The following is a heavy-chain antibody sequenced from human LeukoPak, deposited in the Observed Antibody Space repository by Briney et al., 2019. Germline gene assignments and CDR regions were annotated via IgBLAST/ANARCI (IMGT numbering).Heavy chain of an antibody. CDR2: IKQDGSDK. D-gene: IGHD6-19*01. CDR3: ARQVQYRSGYFPPDP. CDR1: GFTFSSFW. Sequence: GGSLRLSCAASGFTFSSFWMSWVRQAPGKGLEWVANIKQDGSDKYYVDSVKGRFTISRDNAKNSLYLQMNSLRAEDTAVYYCARQVQYRSGYFPPDPWGQGTLVTVSS. V-gene: IGHV3-7*01. J-gene: IGHJ5*02.